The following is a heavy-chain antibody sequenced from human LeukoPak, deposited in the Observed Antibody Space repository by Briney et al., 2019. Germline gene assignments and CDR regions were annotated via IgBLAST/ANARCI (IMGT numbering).Heavy chain of an antibody. D-gene: IGHD6-6*01. Sequence: ASETLSLTCTVSGGSISIYYWSWIRQPPGKGLEWIGYIYYSGSTNYNPSLKSRVTISVDTSKNQFSLNLSSVTAADTAVYYCARDQQLGYFDYWGQGTLVTVSS. CDR2: IYYSGST. CDR3: ARDQQLGYFDY. CDR1: GGSISIYY. J-gene: IGHJ4*02. V-gene: IGHV4-59*01.